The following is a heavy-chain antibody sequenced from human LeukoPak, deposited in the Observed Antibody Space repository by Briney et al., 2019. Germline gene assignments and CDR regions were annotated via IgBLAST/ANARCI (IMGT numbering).Heavy chain of an antibody. V-gene: IGHV4-61*02. CDR1: GASISSNNYW. D-gene: IGHD3-10*01. CDR3: ASLGSRDF. Sequence: SQTLSLTCTVSGASISSNNYWWNWIRQPAGKGLEWIGRVYTGSANYNPSLKSRVDISVDTSKNHFSLKLPSVTAADTAVYYCASLGSRDFWGQGTLVTVSS. CDR2: VYTGSA. J-gene: IGHJ4*02.